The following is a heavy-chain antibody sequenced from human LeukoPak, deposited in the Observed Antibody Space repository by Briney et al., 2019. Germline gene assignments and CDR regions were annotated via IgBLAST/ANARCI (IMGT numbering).Heavy chain of an antibody. CDR2: IYYSGST. CDR3: ARGNYGDYVDY. CDR1: GGSIISGGYY. D-gene: IGHD4-17*01. J-gene: IGHJ4*02. Sequence: ASETLSLTCTVSGGSIISGGYYWSWIRQHPGKGLEWIGYIYYSGSTYYNPSLKSRVTISVDTSKNQFSLKLSSVTAADTAVYYCARGNYGDYVDYWGQGTLVTVSS. V-gene: IGHV4-31*03.